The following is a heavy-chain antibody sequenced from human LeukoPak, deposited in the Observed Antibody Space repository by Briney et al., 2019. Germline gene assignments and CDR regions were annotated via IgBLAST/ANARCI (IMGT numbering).Heavy chain of an antibody. J-gene: IGHJ4*02. CDR2: ISPYNDRT. CDR1: GYTFITYG. V-gene: IGHV1-18*01. CDR3: ARGGGGSPWSDY. D-gene: IGHD1-26*01. Sequence: ASVKVSCKASGYTFITYGINWMRQAPGQGLEWMAWISPYNDRTDYAPKFQDRVTLTTNTSTGTVFMELRDLTSADTAQYYCARGGGGSPWSDYWGQGTLVTVSS.